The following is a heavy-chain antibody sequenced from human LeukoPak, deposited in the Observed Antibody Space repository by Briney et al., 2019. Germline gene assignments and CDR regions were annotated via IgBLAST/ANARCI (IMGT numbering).Heavy chain of an antibody. CDR2: IKQDGSEK. CDR1: GFTFSSYW. Sequence: GGSLRLSCAASGFTFSSYWMSWVRQAPGKGLEWVANIKQDGSEKYYVDSVKGRFTISRDNAKNSLYLQMNSLRAEDTAVYYCASSYYDVWSGYHDAFDIWGQGTMVTVSS. CDR3: ASSYYDVWSGYHDAFDI. V-gene: IGHV3-7*01. D-gene: IGHD3-3*01. J-gene: IGHJ3*02.